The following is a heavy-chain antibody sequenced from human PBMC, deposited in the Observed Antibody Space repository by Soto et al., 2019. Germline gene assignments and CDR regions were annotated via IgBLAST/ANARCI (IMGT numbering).Heavy chain of an antibody. J-gene: IGHJ5*02. CDR1: GGSFSSFA. D-gene: IGHD6-13*01. CDR2: IIPMFGSA. V-gene: IGHV1-69*13. CDR3: ARGATHGSSWYFWFAP. Sequence: GSSVKVSCKASGGSFSSFAFSWVRQAPGQGLEWMGGIIPMFGSANYAQEFLGRVTFTADDSTSTAYMELSSLRAEDAAVYYCARGATHGSSWYFWFAPWGQGTLVTVSS.